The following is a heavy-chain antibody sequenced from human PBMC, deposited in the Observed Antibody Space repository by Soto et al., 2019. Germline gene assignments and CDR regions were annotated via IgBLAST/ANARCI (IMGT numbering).Heavy chain of an antibody. V-gene: IGHV1-2*04. Sequence: ASVKVSCKASGYTFTGYYMHWVRQAPGQGLEWMGWINPNSGGTNYAQKFQGWVTMTRDTSISTAYMELSRLRSDDTAVYYCAREVYDILTGDRKCYFDYWGQGTLVTVSS. J-gene: IGHJ4*02. CDR3: AREVYDILTGDRKCYFDY. D-gene: IGHD3-9*01. CDR1: GYTFTGYY. CDR2: INPNSGGT.